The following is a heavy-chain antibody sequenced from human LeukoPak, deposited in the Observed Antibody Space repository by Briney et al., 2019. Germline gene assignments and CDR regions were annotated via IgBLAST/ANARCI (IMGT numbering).Heavy chain of an antibody. J-gene: IGHJ4*02. Sequence: PGGSLRLSCAASGFTFSSYGMHWVRQAPGKGLEWVAVIPYDGSNKYYADSVKGRFTISGDNSKNTLYLQMNSLRAEDTAVYYCAKDRGRYCSGGSCYSNPFDYWGQGTLVTVSS. CDR1: GFTFSSYG. CDR2: IPYDGSNK. D-gene: IGHD2-15*01. V-gene: IGHV3-30*18. CDR3: AKDRGRYCSGGSCYSNPFDY.